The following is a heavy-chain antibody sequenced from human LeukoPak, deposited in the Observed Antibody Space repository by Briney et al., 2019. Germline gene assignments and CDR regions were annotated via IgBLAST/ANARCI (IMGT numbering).Heavy chain of an antibody. CDR3: ARLARSLDL. J-gene: IGHJ4*02. Sequence: GGSLILSCAASGFTFRSYEMNWVRQAPGKGLEWFADISSSGSTIKYADSVKGRFTISRDNAKNSLYLQMNSLRAEDTAVYYCARLARSLDLWGQGTLVTVSS. CDR2: ISSSGSTI. D-gene: IGHD3/OR15-3a*01. CDR1: GFTFRSYE. V-gene: IGHV3-48*03.